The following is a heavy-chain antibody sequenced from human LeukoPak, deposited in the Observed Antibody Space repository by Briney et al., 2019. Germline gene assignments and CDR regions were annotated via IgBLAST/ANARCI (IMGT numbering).Heavy chain of an antibody. CDR2: IIPILGTA. J-gene: IGHJ6*04. CDR3: ARASRYYDILTGYYRSYYYYGMDV. D-gene: IGHD3-9*01. CDR1: GGTFSSYA. V-gene: IGHV1-69*01. Sequence: SVNVSCKASGGTFSSYAISWVRQAPGQGLEWMGGIIPILGTANYAQKFQGRVTITADESTSTAYMELSSLRSEDTAVYYCARASRYYDILTGYYRSYYYYGMDVWGKGTTVTVSS.